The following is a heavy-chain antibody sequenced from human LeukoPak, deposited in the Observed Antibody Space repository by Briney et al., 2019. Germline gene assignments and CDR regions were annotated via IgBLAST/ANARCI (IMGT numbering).Heavy chain of an antibody. V-gene: IGHV3-74*01. J-gene: IGHJ6*02. Sequence: GGSLRLSCAASGFTFSRFWMHWVRQVPGKGLVWVSRISGDGSSTLYADSVKGRFTISRDNSKNTLYLQMNSLRAEDTAVYYCAQSGGMDVWGQGTTATVSS. CDR1: GFTFSRFW. CDR3: AQSGGMDV. CDR2: ISGDGSST.